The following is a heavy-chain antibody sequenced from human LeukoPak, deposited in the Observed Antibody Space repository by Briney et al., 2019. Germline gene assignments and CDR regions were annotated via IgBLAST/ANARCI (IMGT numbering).Heavy chain of an antibody. D-gene: IGHD5-18*01. CDR1: GGSISSRNSF. CDR2: IYHAGSK. CDR3: ARRESHSYAENWYFDL. V-gene: IGHV4-39*01. Sequence: SETLSLTCTVSGGSISSRNSFWGWIRQSPGKGLEWIGTIYHAGSKYYNPSLESRFAIYVDTSKNQFYLELTSVTAADTGVHYCARRESHSYAENWYFDLWGRGTLVTVSS. J-gene: IGHJ2*01.